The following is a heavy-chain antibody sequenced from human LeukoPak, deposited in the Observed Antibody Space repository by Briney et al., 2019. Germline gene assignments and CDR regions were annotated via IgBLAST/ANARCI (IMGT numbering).Heavy chain of an antibody. Sequence: SETLSLTCTVSGGSISSYYWSWIRQPPGKGLEWIGYIYYSGSTSYNPSLKSRVTISVDTSKKQFSLQLSSVTAADTAFYYCARYIASYPHDAFDIWGQGTMVTVSS. CDR3: ARYIASYPHDAFDI. J-gene: IGHJ3*02. D-gene: IGHD1-26*01. V-gene: IGHV4-59*01. CDR2: IYYSGST. CDR1: GGSISSYY.